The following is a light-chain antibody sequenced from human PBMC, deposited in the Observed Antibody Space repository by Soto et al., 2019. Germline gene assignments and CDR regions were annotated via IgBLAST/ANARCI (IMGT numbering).Light chain of an antibody. CDR2: GAS. J-gene: IGKJ5*01. V-gene: IGKV3D-20*02. Sequence: EIVLTQSPGTLSLSPGERATLSCRASQSVPNSYLAWYQQKPGQAPRLLIYGASSRATGIPVRFSGSGSGTDFTLTISRLEPEDFAVYYCQQRSNWPITFGQGTRLEIK. CDR3: QQRSNWPIT. CDR1: QSVPNSY.